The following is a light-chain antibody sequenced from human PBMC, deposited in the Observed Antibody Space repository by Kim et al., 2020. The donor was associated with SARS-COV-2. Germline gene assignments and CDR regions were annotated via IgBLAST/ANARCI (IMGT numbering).Light chain of an antibody. Sequence: KTVTIACTGRSGSIASNYVQWYQQRRGSAPTTVIYENNQRPSGVPDRFSGSIDSSSNSASLTISGLKTEDEADYYCQSYDSSNLWVFGGGTQLTVL. J-gene: IGLJ3*02. CDR2: ENN. V-gene: IGLV6-57*02. CDR3: QSYDSSNLWV. CDR1: SGSIASNY.